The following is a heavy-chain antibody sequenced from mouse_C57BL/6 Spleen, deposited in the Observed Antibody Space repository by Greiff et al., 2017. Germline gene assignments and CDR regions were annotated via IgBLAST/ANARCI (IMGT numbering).Heavy chain of an antibody. J-gene: IGHJ1*03. CDR3: ARDYYDYGGDFEV. D-gene: IGHD2-4*01. CDR2: IDPSDSYT. CDR1: GYTFTSYW. Sequence: HVQLQQPGAELVMPGASVKLSCKASGYTFTSYWMHWVKQRPGQGLEWIGEIDPSDSYTNYNQKFKGKSTLTVDKSSSTAYMQLSSLTSEDSAVYYCARDYYDYGGDFEVWGTGTTVTVSS. V-gene: IGHV1-69*01.